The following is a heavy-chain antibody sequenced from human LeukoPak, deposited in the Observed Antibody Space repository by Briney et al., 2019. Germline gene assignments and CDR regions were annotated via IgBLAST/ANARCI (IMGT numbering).Heavy chain of an antibody. Sequence: GGSLRLSCAASGFTFSNYWMHWVRQAPGKGLEWVSRIKGDGSHTIYADSVKGRSTISRDNAKNTLYLQMNSLRAEDTAVYYCAKEFQGIAVAGDFDYWGQGTLVTVSS. CDR1: GFTFSNYW. CDR2: IKGDGSHT. V-gene: IGHV3-74*01. J-gene: IGHJ4*02. D-gene: IGHD6-19*01. CDR3: AKEFQGIAVAGDFDY.